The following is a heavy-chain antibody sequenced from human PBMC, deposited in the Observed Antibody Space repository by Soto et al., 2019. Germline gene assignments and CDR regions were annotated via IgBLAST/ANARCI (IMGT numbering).Heavy chain of an antibody. V-gene: IGHV5-51*01. J-gene: IGHJ5*02. CDR3: ARPEMTGLDT. CDR1: CSTFATHW. Sequence: GESVVISCNVSCSTFATHWIALVPQIPGKGLEWMGIIYPGDTDTRYSPSFEGQVTISADKSFRTAYVQWSSLKASDTAIYFCARPEMTGLDTWGQGTTVTVSS. D-gene: IGHD3-9*01. CDR2: IYPGDTDT.